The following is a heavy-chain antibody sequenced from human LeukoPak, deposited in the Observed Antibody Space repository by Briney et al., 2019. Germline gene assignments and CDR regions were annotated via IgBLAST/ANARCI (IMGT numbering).Heavy chain of an antibody. V-gene: IGHV3-21*01. D-gene: IGHD1-7*01. Sequence: GGSLRLSCAASGFTFSRHSINWVRRAPGKGLEWVSSISSSSSYIYYADSVKGRFTISRDNAKNSLYLQMNSLRAEDTAVYYCARDSGNYLDAFDIWGQGTMVTVSS. CDR1: GFTFSRHS. CDR3: ARDSGNYLDAFDI. J-gene: IGHJ3*02. CDR2: ISSSSSYI.